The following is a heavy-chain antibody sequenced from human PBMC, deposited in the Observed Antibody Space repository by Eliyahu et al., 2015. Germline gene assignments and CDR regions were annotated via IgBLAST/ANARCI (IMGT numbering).Heavy chain of an antibody. D-gene: IGHD4-17*01. Sequence: DVQLVESGGGLVQPGGSLRLSCTASGFSFXSFWMPWVRQGPGKGLVYVSRINTDGTRTNYADSVKGRFTVSRDNAKKTVYLQMSSLGAEDTGVYYCEGGTTVTVGSDDEYYGVDIWGQGTTVTVSS. CDR1: GFSFXSFW. J-gene: IGHJ6*02. V-gene: IGHV3-74*01. CDR3: EGGTTVTVGSDDEYYGVDI. CDR2: INTDGTRT.